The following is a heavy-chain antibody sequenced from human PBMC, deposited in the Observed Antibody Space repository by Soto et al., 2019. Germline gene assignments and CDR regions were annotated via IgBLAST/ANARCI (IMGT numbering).Heavy chain of an antibody. J-gene: IGHJ6*02. D-gene: IGHD6-19*01. CDR1: GFTFSSYG. CDR2: IWYDGSNK. CDR3: ARDQEVAVTGYGMDV. Sequence: GGSLRLSCAASGFTFSSYGMHWVRQAPGKGLEWVAVIWYDGSNKYYAGSVKGRFTISRDNSKNTLYLQMNSLRAEDTAVYYCARDQEVAVTGYGMDVWGQGTTVTVSS. V-gene: IGHV3-33*01.